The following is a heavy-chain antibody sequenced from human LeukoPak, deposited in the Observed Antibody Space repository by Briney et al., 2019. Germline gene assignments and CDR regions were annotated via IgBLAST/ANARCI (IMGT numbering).Heavy chain of an antibody. CDR1: GFTFSSYS. CDR3: ARVEWDQVNPN. Sequence: GGSLRLSCAASGFTFSSYSMNWVRQAPGKGLEWVSSISSSSSYIYYADSVKGRFTISRDNAKNSLYLQMNSLRAEDTAVYYCARVEWDQVNPNWGQGTLVIVSS. D-gene: IGHD3-3*01. V-gene: IGHV3-21*01. CDR2: ISSSSSYI. J-gene: IGHJ4*02.